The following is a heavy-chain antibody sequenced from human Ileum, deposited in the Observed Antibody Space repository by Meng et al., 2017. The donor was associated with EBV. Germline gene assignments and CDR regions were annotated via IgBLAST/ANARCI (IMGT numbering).Heavy chain of an antibody. D-gene: IGHD3-10*01. Sequence: QLQLQESGPGLVKPSEPLSLTCTVPGGSISSSNFDWDWVRQPPGKGRGWVGAIYHSGSTSYNPSLQSRVTMFVDTSKNQFSLMLTSVTATDTAVYYCARRRGGSGRDCWGQGTLVTVSS. CDR3: ARRRGGSGRDC. J-gene: IGHJ4*02. CDR1: GGSISSSNFD. CDR2: IYHSGST. V-gene: IGHV4-39*01.